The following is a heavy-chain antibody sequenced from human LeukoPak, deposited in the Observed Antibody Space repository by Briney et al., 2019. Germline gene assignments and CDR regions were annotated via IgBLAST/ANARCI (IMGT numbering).Heavy chain of an antibody. J-gene: IGHJ4*02. V-gene: IGHV3-21*01. CDR3: ARVGLRYFDWKTSSFDY. Sequence: PGGSLRLSCAASGFTFSSYSMNWVRQAPGKGLEWVSSISSSSSYIYYADSVKGRFTISRDNAKNSLYLQMNSLRAEDTAVYYCARVGLRYFDWKTSSFDYWGQGALVTVSS. CDR2: ISSSSSYI. D-gene: IGHD3-9*01. CDR1: GFTFSSYS.